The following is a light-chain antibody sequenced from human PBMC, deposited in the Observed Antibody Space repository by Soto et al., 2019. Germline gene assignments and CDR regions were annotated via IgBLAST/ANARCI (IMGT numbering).Light chain of an antibody. J-gene: IGLJ7*01. CDR3: ATWDDSLNGL. CDR2: SNN. Sequence: QSVLTQPPSASGTPGQRVTISCSGSSSNIGSSAVNWYQQVPGTAPKLLIYSNNQRPSGVPDRFSASKSGTSASLAISGLQSEDEAIYYCATWDDSLNGLFGGGTQQTVL. V-gene: IGLV1-44*01. CDR1: SSNIGSSA.